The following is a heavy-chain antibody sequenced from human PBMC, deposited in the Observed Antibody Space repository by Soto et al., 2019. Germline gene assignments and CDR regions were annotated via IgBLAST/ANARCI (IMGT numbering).Heavy chain of an antibody. D-gene: IGHD3-22*01. Sequence: PGGSLRLSCAASGFTFGDYAMSWFRQASGKGLEWVGFIRSKAYGGTTEYAASVKGRFTISRDDSESIAYLQMNSLKTEDTAVYYCTRAYYYDSSGYYRYWGQGTLVTVSS. CDR3: TRAYYYDSSGYYRY. J-gene: IGHJ4*02. CDR2: IRSKAYGGTT. V-gene: IGHV3-49*03. CDR1: GFTFGDYA.